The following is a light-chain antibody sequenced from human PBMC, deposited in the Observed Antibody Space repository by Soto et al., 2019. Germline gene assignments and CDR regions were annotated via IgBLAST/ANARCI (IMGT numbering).Light chain of an antibody. CDR3: QKYNSAPLT. CDR2: AAS. Sequence: TQSPATLSLSPGERATLSCRASQNISIYLAWYQQKPGKVPKLLIYAASTLQSGVPSRFSGSGAGTDFTLTISSLQPEDIATYYCQKYNSAPLTFGGGTKVDI. J-gene: IGKJ4*01. CDR1: QNISIY. V-gene: IGKV1-27*01.